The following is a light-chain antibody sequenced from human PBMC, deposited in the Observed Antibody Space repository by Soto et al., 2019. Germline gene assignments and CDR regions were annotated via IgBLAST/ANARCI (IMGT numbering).Light chain of an antibody. V-gene: IGLV2-14*03. CDR1: SSDVGGHAY. J-gene: IGLJ2*01. Sequence: QSALTQPASVSGSPGQEIAISRTGTSSDVGGHAYVSWYQHHPGKAPQLMIYDVTYRPSGVSNRFSGSKSGNTASLTISGLHAEDGADYYCGSYTSSNTLVFGGGTKLTVL. CDR3: GSYTSSNTLV. CDR2: DVT.